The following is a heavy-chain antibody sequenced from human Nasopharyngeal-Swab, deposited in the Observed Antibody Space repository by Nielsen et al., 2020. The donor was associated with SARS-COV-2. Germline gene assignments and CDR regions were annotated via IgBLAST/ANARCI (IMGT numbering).Heavy chain of an antibody. Sequence: SETLSLTCTVSGGSFSSSTYYWGWIRQPPGTGLEWIGSIYYSGTTYYNPSLKSRVTISVDTSKNQFSLNVKSVTAADTAVYYCARLGRRYSSGWATVDYWGQGTLVTVSS. CDR1: GGSFSSSTYY. D-gene: IGHD6-19*01. V-gene: IGHV4-39*01. CDR2: IYYSGTT. J-gene: IGHJ4*02. CDR3: ARLGRRYSSGWATVDY.